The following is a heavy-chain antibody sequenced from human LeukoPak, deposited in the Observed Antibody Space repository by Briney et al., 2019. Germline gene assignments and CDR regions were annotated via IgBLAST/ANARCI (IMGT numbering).Heavy chain of an antibody. CDR1: GDSISSYY. J-gene: IGHJ4*02. V-gene: IGHV4-4*07. D-gene: IGHD6-6*01. CDR3: ARVSRGSSSSDY. Sequence: SETLSLTCTVSGDSISSYYWNWIRQPAGKGLEWIGRIYTSGSTNYNPSLRSRVTMPVDTSKNQFSLKLTSVTAADTAVYYCARVSRGSSSSDYWGQGTLVTVSA. CDR2: IYTSGST.